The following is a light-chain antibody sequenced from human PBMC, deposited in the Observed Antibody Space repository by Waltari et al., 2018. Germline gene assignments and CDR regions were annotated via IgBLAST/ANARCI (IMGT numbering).Light chain of an antibody. Sequence: SYELTQPPSVSVSPGQTARITCSGDALSKKYAYWYQQKSGQAPVLVIYEDIKRPTGIPERFSGSSSGTTATLTIRGALLEDEADYHCHAAADNNWFFGGGTKLTVL. J-gene: IGLJ2*01. V-gene: IGLV3-10*01. CDR1: ALSKKY. CDR3: HAAADNNWF. CDR2: EDI.